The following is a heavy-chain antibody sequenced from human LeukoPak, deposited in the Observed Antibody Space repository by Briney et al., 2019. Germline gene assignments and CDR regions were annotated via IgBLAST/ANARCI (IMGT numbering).Heavy chain of an antibody. J-gene: IGHJ3*02. CDR2: INPSDSNT. CDR3: ARRAVKVSLDI. Sequence: GESLKISCQASGYSFTSYWIGWVRQMPGRGLEWMAIINPSDSNTRYSPSFQGQVTISVDKSITIAYLQRNSLTTSDTATYYCARRAVKVSLDIWGQGTMVTVSS. D-gene: IGHD5/OR15-5a*01. V-gene: IGHV5-51*01. CDR1: GYSFTSYW.